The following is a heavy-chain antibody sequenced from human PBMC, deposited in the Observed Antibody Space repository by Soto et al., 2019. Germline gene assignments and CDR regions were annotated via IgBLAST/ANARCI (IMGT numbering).Heavy chain of an antibody. CDR1: GFTFSSCT. CDR3: SGCSGGACHQNYGLDV. V-gene: IGHV3-21*01. D-gene: IGHD2-15*01. Sequence: EVHLVESGGGLVKPGGSLRLSCAVSGFTFSSCTMNWVRQAPGKELEWVSSISPSTSHIYYADSVKGRFTISRDNAKNSLVLQMNSLRAEDTSVYYCSGCSGGACHQNYGLDVWGQGTTVTVSS. J-gene: IGHJ6*02. CDR2: ISPSTSHI.